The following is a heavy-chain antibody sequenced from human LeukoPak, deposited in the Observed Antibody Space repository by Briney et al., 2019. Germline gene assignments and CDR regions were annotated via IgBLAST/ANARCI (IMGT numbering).Heavy chain of an antibody. D-gene: IGHD5-24*01. CDR1: GFTFSSYA. CDR3: ARAALSGSYLAH. J-gene: IGHJ4*02. V-gene: IGHV3-30-3*01. Sequence: GGSLRLSCAASGFTFSSYAMHWVRQAPGKGLEWVAVISYDGSNKYYADSVKGRFTISRDNSKNTLYLQMNSLRAEDTAVYYCARAALSGSYLAHWGQGPLVTVSS. CDR2: ISYDGSNK.